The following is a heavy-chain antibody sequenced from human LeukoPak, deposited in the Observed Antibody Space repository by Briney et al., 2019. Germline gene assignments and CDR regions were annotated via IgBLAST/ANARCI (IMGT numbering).Heavy chain of an antibody. V-gene: IGHV3-21*04. J-gene: IGHJ5*02. Sequence: GGSLRLSCAASGFTFSSYSMNWVRQAPGKGLEWVSSISSSSSYIYYADSVKGRFTISRDNAKDSLYLQMNSLRAEDTAVYYCARVGLGRSWFDPWGQGTLVTVSS. CDR1: GFTFSSYS. CDR3: ARVGLGRSWFDP. D-gene: IGHD1-1*01. CDR2: ISSSSSYI.